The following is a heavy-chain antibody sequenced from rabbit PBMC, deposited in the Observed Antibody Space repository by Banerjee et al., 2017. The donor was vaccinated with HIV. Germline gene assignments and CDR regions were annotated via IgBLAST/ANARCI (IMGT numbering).Heavy chain of an antibody. CDR1: GIDFSSYYY. D-gene: IGHD1-1*01. CDR2: IYTNSGSN. V-gene: IGHV1S45*01. J-gene: IGHJ2*01. CDR3: AGVDYRGIGAFDP. Sequence: QQQLEESGGGLVKPGGTLTLTCKASGIDFSSYYYMCWVRQAPGKGLELIACIYTNSGSNYYASWAKGRFTISKTSSTTVTLQMTSLTAADTATYFCAGVDYRGIGAFDPWGQGTLVTVS.